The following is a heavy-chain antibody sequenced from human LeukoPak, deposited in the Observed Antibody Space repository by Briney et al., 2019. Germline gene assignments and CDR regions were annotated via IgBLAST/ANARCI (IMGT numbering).Heavy chain of an antibody. CDR3: AKDGQPLHCYDSSGYLGYFDY. V-gene: IGHV3-30*18. D-gene: IGHD3-22*01. CDR1: GFTFSSYG. J-gene: IGHJ4*02. CDR2: ISYDGSNK. Sequence: GGSLRLSCAASGFTFSSYGMHWVRQAPGKGLEWVAVISYDGSNKYYADSVKGRFTISRDNSKNTLYLQMNSLRAEDTAVYYCAKDGQPLHCYDSSGYLGYFDYWGQGTLVTVSS.